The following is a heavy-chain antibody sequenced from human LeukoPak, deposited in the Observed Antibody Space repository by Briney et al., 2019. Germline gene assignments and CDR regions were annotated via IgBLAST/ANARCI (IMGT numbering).Heavy chain of an antibody. J-gene: IGHJ4*02. D-gene: IGHD3-16*01. V-gene: IGHV6-1*01. CDR1: GDIHSCNSGV. CDR3: GRSISGLGV. Sequence: SQTVSLTHAICGDIHSCNSGVCKSIRRSPAGVVEWRGTTYYKTKWYNDYAVSVKGRITINADTPKVQFSLQVNSVTPDDTGVYYCGRSISGLGVWGQGNLATVSA. CDR2: TYYKTKWYN.